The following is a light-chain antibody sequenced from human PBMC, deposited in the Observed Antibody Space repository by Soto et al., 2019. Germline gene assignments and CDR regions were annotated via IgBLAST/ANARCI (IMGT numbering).Light chain of an antibody. J-gene: IGLJ2*01. CDR1: SSDVGSYNL. CDR3: CSYAGSSTFVV. V-gene: IGLV2-23*03. CDR2: EGS. Sequence: QSVRAQPASVSGSPGQSITMSCTGTSSDVGSYNLVSWYQQHPGKAPKLMIYEGSKRPSGVSNRFSGSKTGNTASLTISGLQAEDEADYYCCSYAGSSTFVVFGGGTKLTVL.